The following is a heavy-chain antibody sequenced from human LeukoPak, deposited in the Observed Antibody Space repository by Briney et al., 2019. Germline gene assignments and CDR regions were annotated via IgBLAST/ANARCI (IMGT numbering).Heavy chain of an antibody. CDR2: IYYGSVFYSVST. D-gene: IGHD2-15*01. V-gene: IGHV4-38-2*02. J-gene: IGHJ6*03. CDR1: GYSISSSYY. Sequence: PSETLSLTCTVSGYSISSSYYWGWIRQPPGKGLEWIGSIYYGSVFYSVSTYYNPSLKSRVTMSGDTSKNQFSLKLSSVTAADTAAYYCARLGYCSGGSCYYYYYMDVWGKGTTVTVSS. CDR3: ARLGYCSGGSCYYYYYMDV.